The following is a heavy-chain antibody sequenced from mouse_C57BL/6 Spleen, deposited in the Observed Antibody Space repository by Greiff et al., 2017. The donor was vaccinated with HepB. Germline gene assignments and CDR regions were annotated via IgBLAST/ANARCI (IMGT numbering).Heavy chain of an antibody. Sequence: VHVKQSGTVLARPGASVKMSCKTSGYTFTSYWMHWVKQRPGQGLEWIGAIYPGNSDTSYNQKFKGKAKLTAVTSASTAYMELSSLTNEDSAVYYCTRSEDFYEAMDYWGQGTSVTVSS. CDR3: TRSEDFYEAMDY. CDR2: IYPGNSDT. J-gene: IGHJ4*01. V-gene: IGHV1-5*01. CDR1: GYTFTSYW. D-gene: IGHD1-1*01.